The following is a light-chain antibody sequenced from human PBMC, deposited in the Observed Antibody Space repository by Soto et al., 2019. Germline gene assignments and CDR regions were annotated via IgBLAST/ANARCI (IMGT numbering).Light chain of an antibody. CDR2: AAS. Sequence: DIQMTQSPSSVSASVGDRVTITCRASQGLSTWLAWYQQKPGKAPKLLIFAASSLQSGVPSRFRGSGSGTDFTFTISRLQPEDIATYYCQQYENLPTFGQGTRLEIK. V-gene: IGKV1-12*01. CDR3: QQYENLPT. CDR1: QGLSTW. J-gene: IGKJ5*01.